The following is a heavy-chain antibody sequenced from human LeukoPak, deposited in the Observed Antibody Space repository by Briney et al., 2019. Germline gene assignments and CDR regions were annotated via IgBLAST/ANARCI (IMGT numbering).Heavy chain of an antibody. V-gene: IGHV3-9*01. CDR3: AKDVKRGFCTSTSCYYYYAMDV. CDR1: GVTFDDFA. CDR2: LSWNGGSL. Sequence: GRSLRLSCVASGVTFDDFAMHWVRHVPGKGLEWVSSLSWNGGSLGYADSVEGRFTISRDNARNSLYLQMSSLRVEDTALYYCAKDVKRGFCTSTSCYYYYAMDVWGQGTTVTVSS. J-gene: IGHJ6*02. D-gene: IGHD2-2*01.